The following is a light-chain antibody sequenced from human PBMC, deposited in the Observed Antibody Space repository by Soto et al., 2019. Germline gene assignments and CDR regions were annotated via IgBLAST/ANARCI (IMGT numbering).Light chain of an antibody. Sequence: EMTQSPSSLSASVGDRVTITCRASQSISDNVNWYQFQPGKAPKLLIYAASSLQTGVPSRFSGSGSGTDFALIISSLQPEDSATYYCQQSYGTPFTFSLGTKVEIK. V-gene: IGKV1-39*01. CDR2: AAS. CDR1: QSISDN. J-gene: IGKJ2*01. CDR3: QQSYGTPFT.